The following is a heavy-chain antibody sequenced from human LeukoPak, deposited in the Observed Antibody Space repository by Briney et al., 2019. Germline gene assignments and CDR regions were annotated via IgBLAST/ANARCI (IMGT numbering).Heavy chain of an antibody. CDR2: ISYDGSNK. CDR3: ARDHLEMATSHFDY. CDR1: GFIFSSYA. D-gene: IGHD5-24*01. Sequence: PGRSLRLSCAASGFIFSSYAMHWVRQAPGKGLEWVAAISYDGSNKYYADSVEGRFTISRDNSKNTLYLQMNSLRAEDTAVYYCARDHLEMATSHFDYWGQGTLVTVSS. V-gene: IGHV3-30-3*01. J-gene: IGHJ4*02.